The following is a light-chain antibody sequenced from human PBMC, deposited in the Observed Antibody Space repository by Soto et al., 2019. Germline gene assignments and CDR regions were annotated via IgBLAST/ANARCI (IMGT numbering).Light chain of an antibody. CDR1: QSVSSSY. Sequence: DMALTQSPGTLSLSPGERATLSCRASQSVSSSYLAWYQQKPGQAPRLLIYGASSRATGIPDRFSGSGSGTDFTLTISRLEPEDFAVYYCQQYGSSGTFGQGTKVDIK. J-gene: IGKJ1*01. V-gene: IGKV3-20*01. CDR3: QQYGSSGT. CDR2: GAS.